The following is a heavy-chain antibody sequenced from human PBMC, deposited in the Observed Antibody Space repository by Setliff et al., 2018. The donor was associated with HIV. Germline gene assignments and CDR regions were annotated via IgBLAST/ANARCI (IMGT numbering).Heavy chain of an antibody. Sequence: SETLSLSCAASGFTFSNAWMSWVRQPPGKGPEWIGSVYYSGSTHYNPSLKSRVTISVDTSKNQFSLKLSSVTAADTAVYYCATHGAQWGQGTLVTVSS. J-gene: IGHJ4*02. V-gene: IGHV4-39*01. CDR3: ATHGAQ. CDR1: GFTFSNAW. CDR2: VYYSGST. D-gene: IGHD1-26*01.